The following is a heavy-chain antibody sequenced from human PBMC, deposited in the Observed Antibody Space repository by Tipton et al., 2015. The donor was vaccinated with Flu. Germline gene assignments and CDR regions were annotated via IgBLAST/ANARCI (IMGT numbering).Heavy chain of an antibody. CDR3: ARGQDIVVVPAAIDYYYYYGMDV. CDR2: ISSSSSYI. Sequence: SLRLSCAASGFTFSSYSMNWVRQAPGKGLEWVSSISSSSSYIYYADSVKGRFTISRDNAKNSLYLQMNSLRAEDTAVYYCARGQDIVVVPAAIDYYYYYGMDVWGQGTTVTVSS. CDR1: GFTFSSYS. J-gene: IGHJ6*02. V-gene: IGHV3-21*01. D-gene: IGHD2-2*01.